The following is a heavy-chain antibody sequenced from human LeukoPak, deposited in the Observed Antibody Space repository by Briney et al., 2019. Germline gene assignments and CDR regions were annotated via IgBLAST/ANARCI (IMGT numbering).Heavy chain of an antibody. CDR1: GFTFSSYA. CDR2: VSGSGGST. J-gene: IGHJ4*02. Sequence: GGSLRLSCAASGFTFSSYAMSWVRQAPGKGLEWVSAVSGSGGSTYYADSVKGRFTISRDNSKNTLYLQMNSLRAEDTAVYYCAKRSYGDYVSYFDYWGQGTLVTVSS. V-gene: IGHV3-23*01. CDR3: AKRSYGDYVSYFDY. D-gene: IGHD4-17*01.